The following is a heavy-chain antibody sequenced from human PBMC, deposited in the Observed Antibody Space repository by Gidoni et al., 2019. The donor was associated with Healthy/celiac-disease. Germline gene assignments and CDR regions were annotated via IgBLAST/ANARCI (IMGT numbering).Heavy chain of an antibody. CDR1: GFTFSSYS. CDR2: IRSSSSTI. V-gene: IGHV3-48*02. Sequence: EVQPVESGGGLVQPGGSMRLSCAASGFTFSSYSLNWVRQAPVKGLEWVSYIRSSSSTIYYADSVKGRFTISRDNAKNSLYLQMNSLRDEDTAVYYCARDPSYYGSGLYYYYYGMDVWGQGTTVTVSS. J-gene: IGHJ6*02. CDR3: ARDPSYYGSGLYYYYYGMDV. D-gene: IGHD3-10*01.